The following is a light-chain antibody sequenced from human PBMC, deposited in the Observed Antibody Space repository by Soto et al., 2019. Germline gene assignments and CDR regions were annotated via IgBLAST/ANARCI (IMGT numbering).Light chain of an antibody. V-gene: IGLV1-40*01. CDR3: SSYTSSVTYL. J-gene: IGLJ1*01. CDR2: GNS. CDR1: SSNIGAGFD. Sequence: QSVLTQPPSVSGAPGQRVTISCTGSSSNIGAGFDVHWYHQIAGTAPKLLIYGNSNRPSGVPDRFSGSKSGTSASLAINGLQAEDEADYYCSSYTSSVTYLFGTGTKLTVL.